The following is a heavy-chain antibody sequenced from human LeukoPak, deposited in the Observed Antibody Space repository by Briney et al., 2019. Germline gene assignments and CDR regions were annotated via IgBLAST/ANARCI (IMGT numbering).Heavy chain of an antibody. V-gene: IGHV3-30*03. CDR3: ARKIIAAAGMGFDY. Sequence: PGGSLRLSCAASGFTFSSYGMHWVRQAPGKGLEWVAVISYDGSNKYYADSVKGRFTISRDNSKNTLYLQMNSLRAEDTAVYYCARKIIAAAGMGFDYWGQGTLVTVSS. J-gene: IGHJ4*02. D-gene: IGHD6-13*01. CDR1: GFTFSSYG. CDR2: ISYDGSNK.